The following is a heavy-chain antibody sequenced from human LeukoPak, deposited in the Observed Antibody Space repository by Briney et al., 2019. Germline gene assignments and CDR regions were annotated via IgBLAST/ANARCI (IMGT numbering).Heavy chain of an antibody. D-gene: IGHD2-8*01. V-gene: IGHV3-20*04. CDR3: ARGGWDCTTGVCYFVSQNPYFFDS. CDR1: GFTFSNYA. Sequence: PGGSLRLSCAASGFTFSNYAMRWVRQAPGKGLEWVSDINWNGDRTGYADSVKGRFTISRDNAKNSLYLQMSSLRAEDTAMYYCARGGWDCTTGVCYFVSQNPYFFDSWGQGTLVIVSS. CDR2: INWNGDRT. J-gene: IGHJ4*02.